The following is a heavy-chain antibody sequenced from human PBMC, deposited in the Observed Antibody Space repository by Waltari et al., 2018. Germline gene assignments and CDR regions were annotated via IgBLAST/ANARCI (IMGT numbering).Heavy chain of an antibody. D-gene: IGHD3-9*01. CDR3: ATQSVLTSFGSAHPTWFDS. J-gene: IGHJ5*01. V-gene: IGHV4-39*01. Sequence: HLQLQESGPGLVKPSGTLSLTCSVSGGSINSTAFYWGWIRQPPGKGLEWIATANARGTTYFNPSLRGRVTISVDTSKRQFSRKLTSVTAADTAVYYCATQSVLTSFGSAHPTWFDSWGQGTPVTVSS. CDR2: ANARGTT. CDR1: GGSINSTAFY.